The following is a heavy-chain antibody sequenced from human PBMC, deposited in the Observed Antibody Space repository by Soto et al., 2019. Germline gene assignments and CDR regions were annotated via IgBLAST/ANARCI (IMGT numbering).Heavy chain of an antibody. CDR3: ARRGLTSVATPGFNCLDY. Sequence: LRLSCAASGFNFSTYSMNWVRQAPGKGLEWVSYINSTSRTIYYADSVKGRFSVSRDNAKNSLYLQMNSLRPEDTAVYYCARRGLTSVATPGFNCLDYWGQGTLVTVSS. V-gene: IGHV3-48*01. CDR2: INSTSRTI. CDR1: GFNFSTYS. D-gene: IGHD4-17*01. J-gene: IGHJ4*02.